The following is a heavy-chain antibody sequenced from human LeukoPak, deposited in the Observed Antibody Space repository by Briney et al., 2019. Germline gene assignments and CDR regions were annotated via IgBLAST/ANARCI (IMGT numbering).Heavy chain of an antibody. CDR3: ARDSGEMGLDY. Sequence: GGSLRLSCAASGFSITDYYMDWVRQAPGKGLEWVGRTRNTAYSYTTEYAASVRGRFTISRDDSKNLLSLQMNSLKSEDTAVYYCARDSGEMGLDYWGQGTLVAICS. J-gene: IGHJ4*02. V-gene: IGHV3-72*01. CDR2: TRNTAYSYTT. CDR1: GFSITDYY. D-gene: IGHD3-10*01.